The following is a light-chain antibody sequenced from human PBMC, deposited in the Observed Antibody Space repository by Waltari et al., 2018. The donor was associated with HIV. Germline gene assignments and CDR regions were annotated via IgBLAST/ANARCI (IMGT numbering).Light chain of an antibody. J-gene: IGLJ3*02. Sequence: QSVLTQPPSASGTPGQRVTTSCSGSSSNLGSNYVYCYQQLPGTAPKLLIYRNNQRPSGVPDRFSGSKSGTSASLAISGLRSEDEADYYCAAWDDSLSGWVFGGGTKLTVL. CDR1: SSNLGSNY. V-gene: IGLV1-47*01. CDR3: AAWDDSLSGWV. CDR2: RNN.